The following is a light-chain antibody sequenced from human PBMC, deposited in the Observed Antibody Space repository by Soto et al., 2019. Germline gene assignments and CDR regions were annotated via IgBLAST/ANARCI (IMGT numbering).Light chain of an antibody. CDR3: QQYKSYPWT. CDR2: DAS. Sequence: DIQMTQSPSTLSASVGDGVTITCRGSRTISGWLAWYQQRPGKAPKLLISDASSLRSGVPSRFSGSGSGTEFTLTISSLQPDDFGSYYCQQYKSYPWTFGHGTKVDIK. J-gene: IGKJ1*01. CDR1: RTISGW. V-gene: IGKV1-5*01.